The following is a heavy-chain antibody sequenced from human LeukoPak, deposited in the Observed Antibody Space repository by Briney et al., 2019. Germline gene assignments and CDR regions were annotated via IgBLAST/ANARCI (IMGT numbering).Heavy chain of an antibody. CDR1: GGSISSYY. CDR3: AKDLRYFDWLQEGLYFQH. CDR2: IYTSGST. Sequence: SETLSLTCTVSGGSISSYYWSWIRQPAGKGLEWIGRIYTSGSTNYNPSLKSRVTMSVDTSKNQFSLKLSSVTAADTAVYYCAKDLRYFDWLQEGLYFQHWGQGTLVTVSS. D-gene: IGHD3-9*01. J-gene: IGHJ1*01. V-gene: IGHV4-4*07.